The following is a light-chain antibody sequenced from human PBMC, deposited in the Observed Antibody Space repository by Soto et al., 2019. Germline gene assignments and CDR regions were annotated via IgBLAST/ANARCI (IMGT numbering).Light chain of an antibody. Sequence: DIPLTQSPSFLSSSVGHTVTITCRASQGLSTYLAWYQQKPGKAPKNLIYGASTLQSGVPSRFSGSGSGTEFTLTISSLQPEDFATYYCQGHSTYPRTFGPGTKVEIK. J-gene: IGKJ1*01. V-gene: IGKV1-9*01. CDR2: GAS. CDR1: QGLSTY. CDR3: QGHSTYPRT.